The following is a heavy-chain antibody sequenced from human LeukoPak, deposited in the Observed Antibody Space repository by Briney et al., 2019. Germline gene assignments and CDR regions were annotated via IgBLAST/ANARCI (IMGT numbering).Heavy chain of an antibody. CDR3: ARGERKYQVRLLWFGDSPFDP. CDR2: MNPNSGNT. Sequence: ASVKVSCKASGYTFTSYDINWVRQATGQGLEWMGWMNPNSGNTGYAQKFQGRVTMTRNTSISTAYMELSSLRSEDTAVYYCARGERKYQVRLLWFGDSPFDPWGQGTLVTVSS. CDR1: GYTFTSYD. D-gene: IGHD3-10*01. J-gene: IGHJ5*02. V-gene: IGHV1-8*01.